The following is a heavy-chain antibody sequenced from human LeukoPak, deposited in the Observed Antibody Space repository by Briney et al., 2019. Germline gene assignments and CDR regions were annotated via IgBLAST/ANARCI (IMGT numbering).Heavy chain of an antibody. CDR2: ISYDGSNK. CDR3: ARGVYPSGWYGDY. CDR1: GFTFSSYA. V-gene: IGHV3-30-3*01. Sequence: SGGSLRLSCAASGFTFSSYAMHWVRQAPGKGLEWVAVISYDGSNKYYADSVKGRFTISRDNSKNTLYLQMNSLRAEDTAVYYCARGVYPSGWYGDYWGQGTLVTVSS. D-gene: IGHD6-19*01. J-gene: IGHJ4*02.